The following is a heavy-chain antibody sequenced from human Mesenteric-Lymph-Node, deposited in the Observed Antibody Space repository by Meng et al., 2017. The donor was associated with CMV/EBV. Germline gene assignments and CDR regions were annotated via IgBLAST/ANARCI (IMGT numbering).Heavy chain of an antibody. J-gene: IGHJ4*02. CDR2: ISSSGSTM. V-gene: IGHV3-48*03. D-gene: IGHD1-26*01. Sequence: GESLKISCVASGFTFSSYEMNWVRQAPGKGLEWVSHISSSGSTMYYADSVKGRFTISRDNAKNSLYLQMNSLRAEDTAVYYCATRGSGSEPYWGQGTLVTVSS. CDR1: GFTFSSYE. CDR3: ATRGSGSEPY.